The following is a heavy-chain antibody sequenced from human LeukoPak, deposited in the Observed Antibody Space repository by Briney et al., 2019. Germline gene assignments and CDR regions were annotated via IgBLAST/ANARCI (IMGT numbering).Heavy chain of an antibody. J-gene: IGHJ3*02. CDR1: GFTFSDYY. CDR3: ARDQGEQLVGDDAFDI. V-gene: IGHV3-11*04. D-gene: IGHD6-6*01. CDR2: ISSSGSTI. Sequence: GGSLRLSCAASGFTFSDYYMSWIRQAPGKGLEWVSYISSSGSTIYYADSVKGRFTISRDNAKNSLYPQMNSLRAEDTAVYYCARDQGEQLVGDDAFDIWGQGTMVTVSS.